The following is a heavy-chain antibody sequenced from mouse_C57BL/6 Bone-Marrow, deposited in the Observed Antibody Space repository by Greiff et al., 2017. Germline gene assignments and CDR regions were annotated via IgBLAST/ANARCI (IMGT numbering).Heavy chain of an antibody. CDR1: GFTFSDYY. V-gene: IGHV5-16*01. J-gene: IGHJ1*03. CDR3: ARGYSNLWYFDV. Sequence: EVMLVESEGGLVQPGSSMKLSCTASGFTFSDYYMAWVRQVPEKGLEWVANINYDGSSTYYLDSLKSRFIISRDNAKNILYLQMSSLKSEDTATYYCARGYSNLWYFDVWGTGTTVTVSS. D-gene: IGHD2-5*01. CDR2: INYDGSST.